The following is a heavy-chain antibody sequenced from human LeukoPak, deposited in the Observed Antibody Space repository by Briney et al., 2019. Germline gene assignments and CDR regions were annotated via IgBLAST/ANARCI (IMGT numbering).Heavy chain of an antibody. CDR2: IYYSGST. J-gene: IGHJ5*02. V-gene: IGHV4-39*01. Sequence: SETLSLTCTVSGGSISSSSYYWGWIRQPLGKGLEWIGSIYYSGSTYYNPSLKSRVTISVDTSKNQFSLKLSSVTAADTAVYYCARHTLYYDFWSGYYRGGNWFDPWGQGTLVTVSS. CDR1: GGSISSSSYY. CDR3: ARHTLYYDFWSGYYRGGNWFDP. D-gene: IGHD3-3*01.